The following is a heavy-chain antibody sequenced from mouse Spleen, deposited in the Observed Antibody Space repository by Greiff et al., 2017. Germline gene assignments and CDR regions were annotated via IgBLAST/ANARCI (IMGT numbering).Heavy chain of an antibody. CDR2: INYDGSST. D-gene: IGHD4-1*01. CDR3: ARDRGLGRYFDY. Sequence: EVKLVESEGGLVQPGSSMKLSCTASGFTFSDYYMAWVRQVPEKGLEWVANINYDGSSTYYLDSLKSRFIISRDNAKNILYLQMSSLKSEDTATYYCARDRGLGRYFDYWGQGTTLTVSS. J-gene: IGHJ2*01. V-gene: IGHV5-16*01. CDR1: GFTFSDYY.